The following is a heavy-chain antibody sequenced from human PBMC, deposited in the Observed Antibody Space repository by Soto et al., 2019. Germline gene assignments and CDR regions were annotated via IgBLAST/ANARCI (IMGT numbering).Heavy chain of an antibody. D-gene: IGHD3-16*01. CDR2: INSDGSST. CDR1: GFTFSTYW. J-gene: IGHJ6*02. V-gene: IGHV3-74*01. CDR3: AGDRWGAGRDMDV. Sequence: EVQLVESGGGLVQPGGSLRLSCAASGFTFSTYWIHWVRQAPGKGLVWVSRINSDGSSTNYADSVKGRFTISRDNAKNPLFLKMTSLSAETTVVYYCAGDRWGAGRDMDVWGQGTTVTVSS.